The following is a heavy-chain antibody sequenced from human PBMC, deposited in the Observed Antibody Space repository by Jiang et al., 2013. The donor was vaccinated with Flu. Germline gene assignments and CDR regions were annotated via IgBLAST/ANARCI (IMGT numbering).Heavy chain of an antibody. CDR3: ARELPFRPFDY. V-gene: IGHV3-30*04. D-gene: IGHD2-15*01. Sequence: AASGFTFSSYAMHWVRQAPGKGLEWVAVISYDGSNKYYADSVKGRFTISRDNSKNTLYLQMNSLRAEDTAVYYCARELPFRPFDYWGQGTLVTVSS. J-gene: IGHJ4*02. CDR2: ISYDGSNK. CDR1: GFTFSSYA.